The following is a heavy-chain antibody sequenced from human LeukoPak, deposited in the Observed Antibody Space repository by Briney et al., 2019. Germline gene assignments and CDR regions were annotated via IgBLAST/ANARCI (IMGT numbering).Heavy chain of an antibody. CDR1: GFTFGNYA. Sequence: GGSLRLSCAASGFTFGNYAMHWVRQAPGEGLEYVSAISSNGGSTYYADSVKGRFTISRDNSKNTLFLQMGSLRVEDMAVYYCARGLRAYYYYGMDVWGQGTTVTVSS. V-gene: IGHV3-64*02. CDR2: ISSNGGST. D-gene: IGHD3-3*01. CDR3: ARGLRAYYYYGMDV. J-gene: IGHJ6*02.